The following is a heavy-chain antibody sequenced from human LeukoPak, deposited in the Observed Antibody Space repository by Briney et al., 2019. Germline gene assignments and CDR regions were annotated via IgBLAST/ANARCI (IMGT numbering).Heavy chain of an antibody. CDR2: IYYSGST. D-gene: IGHD5-18*01. CDR3: ARWDTAMRVGIDY. CDR1: GFTFTDYY. J-gene: IGHJ4*02. Sequence: GSLRLSCAASGFTFTDYYMTWIRQPPGKGLEWIGSIYYSGSTYYNPSLKSRVTISVDTSKNQFSLKLSSVTAADTAVYYCARWDTAMRVGIDYWGQGTLVTVSS. V-gene: IGHV4-38-2*01.